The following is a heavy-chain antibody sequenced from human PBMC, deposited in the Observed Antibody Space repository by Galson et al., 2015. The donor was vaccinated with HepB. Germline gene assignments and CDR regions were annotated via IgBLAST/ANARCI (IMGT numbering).Heavy chain of an antibody. J-gene: IGHJ4*02. CDR3: ARLIHFPGIGVDY. CDR2: ISSDGSSI. D-gene: IGHD3-10*01. V-gene: IGHV3-74*01. Sequence: QAPGKGPVWVSRISSDGSSISYADSVKGRFTTSRDNAKNTLYLQMNSLRAEDTAVYYCARLIHFPGIGVDYWGQGTLVTVSS.